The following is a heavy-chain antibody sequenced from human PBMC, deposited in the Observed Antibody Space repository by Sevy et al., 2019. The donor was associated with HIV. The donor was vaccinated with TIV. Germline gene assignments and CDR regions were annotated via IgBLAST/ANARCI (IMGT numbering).Heavy chain of an antibody. J-gene: IGHJ4*02. D-gene: IGHD3-22*01. CDR2: IYYSGST. V-gene: IGHV4-39*01. Sequence: SETLSLTCTVSGGSISSSSYYWGWIRQPPGKGLEWIGSIYYSGSTYYNPSLKSRVTISVDTSKNQFSLKLSSVTAADTAVYYCARVAYYYDSSGYVLDYWGQGTLVTVSS. CDR3: ARVAYYYDSSGYVLDY. CDR1: GGSISSSSYY.